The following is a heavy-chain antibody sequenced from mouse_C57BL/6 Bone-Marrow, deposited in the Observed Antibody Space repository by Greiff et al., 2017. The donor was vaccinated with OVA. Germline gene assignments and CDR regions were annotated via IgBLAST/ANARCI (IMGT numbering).Heavy chain of an antibody. CDR1: GYTFTSYG. D-gene: IGHD4-1*01. Sequence: QVQLQPPGAELARPGASVKLSCKASGYTFTSYGISWVKQRTGQGLEWIGEIFPRSGDTTYNEKLKGKATLTADKTSSTAYMELRSLTSEDSAVYFCASAGDYSMDYWGQGTSVTVSS. J-gene: IGHJ4*01. V-gene: IGHV1-81*01. CDR2: IFPRSGDT. CDR3: ASAGDYSMDY.